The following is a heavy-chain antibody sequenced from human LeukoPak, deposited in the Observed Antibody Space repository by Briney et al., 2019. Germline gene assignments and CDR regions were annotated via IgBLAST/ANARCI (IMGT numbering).Heavy chain of an antibody. CDR1: GASISDYY. CDR2: IYYTGTT. V-gene: IGHV4-59*01. Sequence: SETLSLTCTVSGASISDYYWSWIRQPPGKGLEWIGYIYYTGTTNYNTSLKSRVTISVDTSKNQFSLKLTSVTAADTAVYYCARGHRGLGYWGQGTLVSVSS. CDR3: ARGHRGLGY. J-gene: IGHJ4*02.